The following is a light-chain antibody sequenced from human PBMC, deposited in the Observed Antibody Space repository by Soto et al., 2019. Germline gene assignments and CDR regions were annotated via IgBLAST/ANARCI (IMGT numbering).Light chain of an antibody. Sequence: DIQMTQSPSSLSASVGDRVTITCRASQSISSYLNWYQQKPGKAPKLLIYAASSLQSGVPSRFSGSGSGTDFTLTISSLQPEDFATYYCQQSYSNPPTFGLGTKLEI. V-gene: IGKV1-39*01. J-gene: IGKJ2*01. CDR3: QQSYSNPPT. CDR2: AAS. CDR1: QSISSY.